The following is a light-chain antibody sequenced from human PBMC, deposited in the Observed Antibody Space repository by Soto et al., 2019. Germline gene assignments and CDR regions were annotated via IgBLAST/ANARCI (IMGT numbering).Light chain of an antibody. CDR2: TAS. Sequence: IQMTQSPSSVSASVGERVTITFRASQGISTWLAWYQQEPGKAPKLLIYTASRLQSGVPSRFSGSGSGADFTLTISSLQPEDFATYYCQQANSFPFTFGPGTKVDIK. V-gene: IGKV1-12*01. CDR1: QGISTW. J-gene: IGKJ3*01. CDR3: QQANSFPFT.